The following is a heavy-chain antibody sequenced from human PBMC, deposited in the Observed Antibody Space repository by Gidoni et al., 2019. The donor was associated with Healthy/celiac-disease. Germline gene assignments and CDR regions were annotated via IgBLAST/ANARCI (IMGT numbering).Heavy chain of an antibody. D-gene: IGHD3-22*01. CDR3: ARSVYYYDSSGYYYRDAFDI. CDR1: GFPFSSHG. J-gene: IGHJ3*02. Sequence: QVQPVEPGGGVVQPGRSLRLSCAASGFPFSSHGMHWVRQAPGKELEWVAVIWYDGSNKYYAASVMSRFTISRDNSKNTLYLHMNSLRAEDTAVYYCARSVYYYDSSGYYYRDAFDIWGQGTLVTVSS. CDR2: IWYDGSNK. V-gene: IGHV3-33*01.